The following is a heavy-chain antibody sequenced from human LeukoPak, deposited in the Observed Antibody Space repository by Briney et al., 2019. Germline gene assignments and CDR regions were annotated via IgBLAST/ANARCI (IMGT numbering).Heavy chain of an antibody. CDR1: GGTFSSYA. V-gene: IGHV1-69*13. J-gene: IGHJ6*03. CDR2: IIPIFGTA. CDR3: ASRFRYSTSWYYYYYYMDV. Sequence: ASVKVSCKASGGTFSSYAISWVRQAPGQGLEWMGGIIPIFGTANYAQKFQGRVTITADESTSTAYMELSSLRSEDTAVYYCASRFRYSTSWYYYYYYMDVWGKGTTVTVSS. D-gene: IGHD6-13*01.